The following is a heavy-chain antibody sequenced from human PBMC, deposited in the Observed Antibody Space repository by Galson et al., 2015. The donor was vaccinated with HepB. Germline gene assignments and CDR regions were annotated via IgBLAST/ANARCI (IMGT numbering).Heavy chain of an antibody. CDR2: ISGSGGYT. CDR3: AKTYYYDSSGRANGDS. Sequence: SLRLSCAASGFTFSSYAMSWVRQAPGKGLEWVSTISGSGGYTYYADSVKGRFTISRANSKNTLYLQMNSLRAEDTAVYYCAKTYYYDSSGRANGDSWGQGTLVTVSS. V-gene: IGHV3-23*01. D-gene: IGHD3-22*01. CDR1: GFTFSSYA. J-gene: IGHJ5*01.